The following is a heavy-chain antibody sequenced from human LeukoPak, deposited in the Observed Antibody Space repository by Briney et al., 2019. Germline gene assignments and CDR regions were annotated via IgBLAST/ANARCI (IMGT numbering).Heavy chain of an antibody. CDR2: LNPTSGNT. J-gene: IGHJ4*02. CDR3: ARGSPGGYCSGCSCPFFDS. D-gene: IGHD2-15*01. V-gene: IGHV1-8*01. CDR1: GYTFTSYD. Sequence: ASVKVSCKASGYTFTSYDINWVRQATGQGLEWMGWLNPTSGNTGCAQKFQGRVTMTRNTSISTAYMELSSLRSEDTAVYYCARGSPGGYCSGCSCPFFDSWGQGTLATVSS.